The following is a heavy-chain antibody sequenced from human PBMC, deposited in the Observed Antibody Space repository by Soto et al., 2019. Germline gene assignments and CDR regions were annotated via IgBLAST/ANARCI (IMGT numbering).Heavy chain of an antibody. V-gene: IGHV1-18*01. D-gene: IGHD3-3*01. CDR3: ARGSGYDFWSGYYTGGEVHYYYMDV. CDR2: ISAYNGNT. Sequence: GASVKVSCKASGYTFTSYGISWVRQAPGQGLEWMGWISAYNGNTNYAQKLQGRVTMTTDTSTSTAYMELRSLRSDDTAVYYCARGSGYDFWSGYYTGGEVHYYYMDVWGKGTTVTVSS. J-gene: IGHJ6*03. CDR1: GYTFTSYG.